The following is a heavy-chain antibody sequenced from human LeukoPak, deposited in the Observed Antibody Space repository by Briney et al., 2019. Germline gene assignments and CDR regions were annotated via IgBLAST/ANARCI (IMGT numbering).Heavy chain of an antibody. Sequence: ASVKVSCKASGYTFTSYGISWVRQAPGQGLVWMGWISAYNGNTNYAQKLQGRVTMTTDTSTSTAYMELSSLRSEDTAVYYCATLNMVRGVIGAFDIWGQGTMVTVSS. CDR3: ATLNMVRGVIGAFDI. V-gene: IGHV1-18*01. CDR1: GYTFTSYG. D-gene: IGHD3-10*01. CDR2: ISAYNGNT. J-gene: IGHJ3*02.